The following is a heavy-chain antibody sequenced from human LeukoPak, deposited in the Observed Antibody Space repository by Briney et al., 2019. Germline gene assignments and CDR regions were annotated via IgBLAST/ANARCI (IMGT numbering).Heavy chain of an antibody. Sequence: HGESLKISCKGSGYSFSSYWIGWVRQMPGKGLEWMGMIYPGDSDTGYSPSFQGQVTISADKSISTAYLQWSSLKASDTALYYCARRAYCGGDCYLDYWGQGTLVTVSS. D-gene: IGHD2-21*02. V-gene: IGHV5-51*01. J-gene: IGHJ4*02. CDR2: IYPGDSDT. CDR1: GYSFSSYW. CDR3: ARRAYCGGDCYLDY.